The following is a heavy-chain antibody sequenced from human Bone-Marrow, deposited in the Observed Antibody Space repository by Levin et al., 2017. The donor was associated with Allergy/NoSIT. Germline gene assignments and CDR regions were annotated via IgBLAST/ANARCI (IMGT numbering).Heavy chain of an antibody. V-gene: IGHV1-2*04. CDR1: GYTFTGYY. Sequence: ASVKVSCKASGYTFTGYYMHWVRQAPGQGLEWMGWINPNSGGTNYAQKFQGWVTMTRDTSISTAYMELSRLRSDDTAVYYCARGKGLTAMVKLDYWGQGTLVTVSS. D-gene: IGHD5-18*01. CDR2: INPNSGGT. J-gene: IGHJ4*02. CDR3: ARGKGLTAMVKLDY.